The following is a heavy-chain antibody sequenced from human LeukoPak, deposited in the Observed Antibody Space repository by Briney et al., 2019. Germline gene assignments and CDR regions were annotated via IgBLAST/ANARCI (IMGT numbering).Heavy chain of an antibody. Sequence: ASVKVSCKASGYTFTSYDINWVRQATGQGLEWMGWMNPNSGNTGYAQKFQGRVTMTRNTSISTAYMELSSLRSEDTAVYYCARGISYYYGSGSLLHWFDPWGQGTLVTVSS. D-gene: IGHD3-10*01. V-gene: IGHV1-8*01. CDR3: ARGISYYYGSGSLLHWFDP. CDR1: GYTFTSYD. CDR2: MNPNSGNT. J-gene: IGHJ5*02.